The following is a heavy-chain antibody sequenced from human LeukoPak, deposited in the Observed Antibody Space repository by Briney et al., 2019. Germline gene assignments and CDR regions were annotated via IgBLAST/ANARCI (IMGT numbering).Heavy chain of an antibody. CDR2: IYYSGST. D-gene: IGHD3-3*01. CDR1: GYSISSSSYY. J-gene: IGHJ4*02. V-gene: IGHV4-39*02. CDR3: AGEALYYDFWSGYWH. Sequence: PSETLSLTCTVSGYSISSSSYYWGWIRQPPGKGLEWIGSIYYSGSTYYNPSLKSRVTISVDTSKNQFSLKLSSVTAADTAVYYCAGEALYYDFWSGYWHWGQGTLVTVSS.